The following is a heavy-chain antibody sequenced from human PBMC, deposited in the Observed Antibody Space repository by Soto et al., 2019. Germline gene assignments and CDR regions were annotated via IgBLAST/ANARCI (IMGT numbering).Heavy chain of an antibody. J-gene: IGHJ4*02. CDR1: GFTFSNAW. CDR2: IKSKTDGGTT. Sequence: GGSLRLSCAASGFTFSNAWMSWVRQAPGKGLEWVGRIKSKTDGGTTDYAAPVKGRFTISRDDSKNTLYLQMNSLKTEDTAVYYCTTDPPTYYDILTGYFGRWSADYWGQGTLGTVSS. D-gene: IGHD3-9*01. CDR3: TTDPPTYYDILTGYFGRWSADY. V-gene: IGHV3-15*01.